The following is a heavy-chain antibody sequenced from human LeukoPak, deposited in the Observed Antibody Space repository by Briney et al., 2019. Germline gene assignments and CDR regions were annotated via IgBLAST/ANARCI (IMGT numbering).Heavy chain of an antibody. V-gene: IGHV3-23*01. J-gene: IGHJ4*02. Sequence: GGSLRLSRAASGFNFNNFAMSWVRQAPGKGPEWLSAMTGPADTTYYAESVEGRFTISRDYSKSMVYLQMNSLRVEDTAIYYCAKGAEIDHWGQGTLVTVSS. CDR1: GFNFNNFA. CDR2: MTGPADTT. CDR3: AKGAEIDH.